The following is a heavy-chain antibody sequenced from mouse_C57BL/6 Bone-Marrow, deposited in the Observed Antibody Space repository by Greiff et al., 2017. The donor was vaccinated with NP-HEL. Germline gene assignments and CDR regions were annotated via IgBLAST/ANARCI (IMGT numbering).Heavy chain of an antibody. V-gene: IGHV1-52*01. CDR1: GYTFTSYW. D-gene: IGHD2-2*01. CDR2: IDPSDSET. J-gene: IGHJ3*01. CDR3: ASSTMVTSAWFAY. Sequence: VQLQQPGAELVRPGSSVKLSCKASGYTFTSYWMHWVKQRPIQGLEWIGNIDPSDSETHYNQKFKDKATLTVDKSSSTAYMQLSSLTSEDSAVYYCASSTMVTSAWFAYWGQGTLVTVSA.